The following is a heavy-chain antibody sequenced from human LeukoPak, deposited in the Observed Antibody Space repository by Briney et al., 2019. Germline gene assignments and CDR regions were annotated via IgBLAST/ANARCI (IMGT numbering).Heavy chain of an antibody. D-gene: IGHD1-26*01. Sequence: SETLSLTCAVYGGSFRGYFWGWVRQTPGKGLEWLGEITHNGGTNYMPSLSGRVSVFQDVSKSQFSLKLSSVTAADTGVYYCARGNSGSHWGDHYFYMDVWGKGTTVIVSS. J-gene: IGHJ6*03. CDR2: ITHNGGT. V-gene: IGHV4-34*01. CDR3: ARGNSGSHWGDHYFYMDV. CDR1: GGSFRGYF.